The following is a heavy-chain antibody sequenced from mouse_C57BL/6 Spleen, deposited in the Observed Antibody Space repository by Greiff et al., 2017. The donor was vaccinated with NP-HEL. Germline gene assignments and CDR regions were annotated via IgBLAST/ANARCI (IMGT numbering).Heavy chain of an antibody. CDR3: ARDVGYYFDY. J-gene: IGHJ2*01. Sequence: EVQLVESEGGLVQPGSSMKLSCTASGFTFSDYYMAWVRQVPEKGLEWVANINSDGSSTYYLDSLKSRFIISSDNAKNILYLQMSSLKSEDTATYYCARDVGYYFDYWGQGTTLTVSS. CDR2: INSDGSST. CDR1: GFTFSDYY. V-gene: IGHV5-16*01.